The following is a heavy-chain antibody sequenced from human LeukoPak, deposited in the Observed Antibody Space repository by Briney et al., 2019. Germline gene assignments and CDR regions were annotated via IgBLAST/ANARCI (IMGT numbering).Heavy chain of an antibody. V-gene: IGHV4-39*07. Sequence: SETLSLTWTVAGGSISSSSYYWGWIRQPPGKGLEWIGRIYCSGSTYYNPSLKSRVTISVDTSKNQFSLKLSSVTAADTAVYYCARSYGSGSHFDYWGQGTLVTVSS. J-gene: IGHJ4*02. CDR3: ARSYGSGSHFDY. D-gene: IGHD3-10*01. CDR2: IYCSGST. CDR1: GGSISSSSYY.